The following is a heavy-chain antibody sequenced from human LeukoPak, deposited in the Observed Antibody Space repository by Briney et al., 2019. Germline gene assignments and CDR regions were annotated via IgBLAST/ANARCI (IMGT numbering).Heavy chain of an antibody. V-gene: IGHV4-59*01. J-gene: IGHJ4*02. D-gene: IGHD2-21*02. CDR2: IYYSGST. CDR1: GGSISSYH. Sequence: SETLSLTCAVSGGSISSYHLSWIRQSPGKGLEWIGYIYYSGSTNYNPSLTSRVTISLDTSKNQISLKLSSVTAADTAVYYCARKDTAYWGQGTLVTVSS. CDR3: ARKDTAY.